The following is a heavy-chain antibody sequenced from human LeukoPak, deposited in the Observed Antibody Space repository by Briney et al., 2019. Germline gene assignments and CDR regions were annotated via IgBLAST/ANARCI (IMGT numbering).Heavy chain of an antibody. D-gene: IGHD1-26*01. V-gene: IGHV1-2*03. Sequence: LEASVKVSCKASGYTFTAYYMHWVRQAPGQGLEWMGWINPNSGGTNYAQKLQGRVTMTTDTSTSTAYMELRSLRSDDTAVYYCATDSGSWRRVEYWGQGTLVTVSS. CDR1: GYTFTAYY. CDR3: ATDSGSWRRVEY. J-gene: IGHJ4*02. CDR2: INPNSGGT.